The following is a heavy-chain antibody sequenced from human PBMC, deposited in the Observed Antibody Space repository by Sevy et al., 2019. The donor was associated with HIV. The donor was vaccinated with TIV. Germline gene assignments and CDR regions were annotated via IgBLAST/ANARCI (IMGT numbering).Heavy chain of an antibody. D-gene: IGHD6-19*01. CDR1: GDSVSSNSAA. J-gene: IGHJ5*02. V-gene: IGHV6-1*01. CDR3: ARGETVEAVAAKNNWFDP. CDR2: TYYRSKWYN. Sequence: SQTLSLTCAISGDSVSSNSAAWNWIRQSPSRGLEWLGRTYYRSKWYNDYAVSVKSRITINPDTSKNQCYLQLNSVTPEDTAVYYCARGETVEAVAAKNNWFDPWGQGTPVTVSS.